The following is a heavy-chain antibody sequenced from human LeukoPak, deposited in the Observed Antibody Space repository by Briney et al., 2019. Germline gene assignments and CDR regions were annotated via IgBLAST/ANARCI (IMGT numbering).Heavy chain of an antibody. V-gene: IGHV3-23*01. CDR3: AKDMGDFWSSFDY. D-gene: IGHD3-3*01. CDR1: EFTFSSYA. Sequence: GGSLRLSCAASEFTFSSYAMIWVRQAPGKGLEWVSAISGSAATTYYTDSVKGRFTISRDNSKNTLYLQMNSLRAEDTAVYYCAKDMGDFWSSFDYWGQGTLVTVSS. CDR2: ISGSAATT. J-gene: IGHJ4*02.